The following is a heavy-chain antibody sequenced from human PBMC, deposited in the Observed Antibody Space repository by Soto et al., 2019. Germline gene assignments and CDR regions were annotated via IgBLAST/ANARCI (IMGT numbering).Heavy chain of an antibody. Sequence: PSETLSLTCTVSGGSISRRGYYRSWIPQPPGKGLEWIGYIYYSGSTYYNPSLKSRVTIPVDTSKNQFSLKLSSVTAADTAVYYCARFPTYYYDSSGYNIDYWGQGTLVT. D-gene: IGHD3-22*01. V-gene: IGHV4-31*03. CDR2: IYYSGST. J-gene: IGHJ4*02. CDR1: GGSISRRGYY. CDR3: ARFPTYYYDSSGYNIDY.